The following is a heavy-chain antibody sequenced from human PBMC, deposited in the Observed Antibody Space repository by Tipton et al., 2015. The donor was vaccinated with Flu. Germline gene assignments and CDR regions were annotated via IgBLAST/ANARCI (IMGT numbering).Heavy chain of an antibody. V-gene: IGHV3-23*01. D-gene: IGHD6-19*01. J-gene: IGHJ4*02. Sequence: SLRLSCAASGVTFSSYAMSWVRQAPGKGLEWVSAISGSGGSTYYADSVKGRFTIARDNSKNTLYLQMNSLRAEDTAVYYCAKVRTAVAAQGRYFDYWGQETLVTVSS. CDR1: GVTFSSYA. CDR3: AKVRTAVAAQGRYFDY. CDR2: ISGSGGST.